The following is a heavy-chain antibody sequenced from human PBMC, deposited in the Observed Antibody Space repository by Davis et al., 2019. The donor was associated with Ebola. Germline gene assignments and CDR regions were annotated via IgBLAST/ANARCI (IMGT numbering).Heavy chain of an antibody. Sequence: SVKVSCKASGGTFSSSIISWVRQAPGQGLEWMGRIIPILETADNAQKFQGRVTITADKSTSTAYMELTSLTSEDTAIYYCARAIGITGPTQWFGTWGQGTLVTVSS. CDR1: GGTFSSSI. CDR3: ARAIGITGPTQWFGT. CDR2: IIPILETA. D-gene: IGHD2-8*02. J-gene: IGHJ5*02. V-gene: IGHV1-69*08.